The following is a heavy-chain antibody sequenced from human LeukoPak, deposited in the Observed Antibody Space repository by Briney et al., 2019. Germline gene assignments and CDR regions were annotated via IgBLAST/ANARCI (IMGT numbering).Heavy chain of an antibody. CDR2: INPGGTST. J-gene: IGHJ4*02. V-gene: IGHV3-74*01. D-gene: IGHD5-12*01. Sequence: GGSLRLSCAASGFTFSTHWMHWVRQAPGKGLIWVSRINPGGTSTNYVDSVKGRLTISRDNAQNTLHLQMDSLSLEDTAVYYCARGAGPNGGYVIDYWGQGTLVTASS. CDR1: GFTFSTHW. CDR3: ARGAGPNGGYVIDY.